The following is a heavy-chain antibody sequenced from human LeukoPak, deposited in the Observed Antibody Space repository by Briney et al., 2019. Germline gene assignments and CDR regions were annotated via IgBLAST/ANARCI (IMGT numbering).Heavy chain of an antibody. J-gene: IGHJ4*02. D-gene: IGHD1-26*01. CDR2: IWPSDSDT. Sequence: GESLKISCKGSGYTFTNYWIGWVRQMPGKGLEWMGIIWPSDSDTRYSPSFQGQVTISADKSISTAYLQWSSLMASDTAIYFCARRISGYYIDYWGQGTLVSVSS. V-gene: IGHV5-51*01. CDR1: GYTFTNYW. CDR3: ARRISGYYIDY.